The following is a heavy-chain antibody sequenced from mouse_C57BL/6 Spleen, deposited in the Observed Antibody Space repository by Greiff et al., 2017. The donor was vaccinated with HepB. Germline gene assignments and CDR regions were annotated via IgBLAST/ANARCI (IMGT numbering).Heavy chain of an antibody. Sequence: QVQLKQSGPELVQPGASVKISCKASGYAFSSSWMNWVKQRPGKGLEWIGRIYPGDGDTNYNGKFKGKATLTADKSSSTAYMQLSSLTSEDTAVYYCARAGLDPWYFDVWGKGTTVTVSS. CDR3: ARAGLDPWYFDV. D-gene: IGHD3-1*01. CDR2: IYPGDGDT. J-gene: IGHJ1*03. V-gene: IGHV1-82*01. CDR1: GYAFSSSW.